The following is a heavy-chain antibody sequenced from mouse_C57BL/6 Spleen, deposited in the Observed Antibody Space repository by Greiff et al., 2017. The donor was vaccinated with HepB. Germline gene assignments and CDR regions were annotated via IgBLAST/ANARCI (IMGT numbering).Heavy chain of an antibody. CDR3: ASPLIYYYGSSFAY. D-gene: IGHD1-1*01. V-gene: IGHV2-2*01. Sequence: VQLQQSGPGLVQPSQSLSITCTVSGFSLTSYGVHWVRQSPGKGLEWLGVIWSGGSTDYNAAFISSLSISKDNSKSQVFFKMNSRQADDTAIYYCASPLIYYYGSSFAYWGQGTLVTVSA. CDR1: GFSLTSYG. CDR2: IWSGGST. J-gene: IGHJ3*01.